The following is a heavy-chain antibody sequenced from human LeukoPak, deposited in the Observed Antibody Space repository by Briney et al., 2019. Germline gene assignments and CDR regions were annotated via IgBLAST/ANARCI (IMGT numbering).Heavy chain of an antibody. CDR3: AKDRRIIMAGTVDYLDY. CDR1: GFTFNNYA. CDR2: ISGSGGNT. Sequence: AGGSLRLSCAASGFTFNNYAMSWVRQAPGKGLEWVSSISGSGGNTYYADSVKGRFTISRDNSKNTLYLQMNSLRAAETAVYYSAKDRRIIMAGTVDYLDYWGKGTLVTVSS. V-gene: IGHV3-23*01. J-gene: IGHJ4*02. D-gene: IGHD6-19*01.